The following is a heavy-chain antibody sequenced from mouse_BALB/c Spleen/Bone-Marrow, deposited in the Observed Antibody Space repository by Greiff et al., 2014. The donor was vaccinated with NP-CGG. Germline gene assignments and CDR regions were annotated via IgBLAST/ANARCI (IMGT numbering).Heavy chain of an antibody. D-gene: IGHD1-1*01. CDR2: IWAGGSP. CDR1: GFSLTSYG. J-gene: IGHJ4*01. CDR3: AGEGRGYYGSSGADMYY. Sequence: SLSISCTVSGFSLTSYGVHWVRQPPGQGLEWLGAIWAGGSPNYNSALMSRLTISKDNSKIQVFLKMNSMQTDDTAMFYCAGEGRGYYGSSGADMYYWGQGTKVTVSS. V-gene: IGHV2-9*02.